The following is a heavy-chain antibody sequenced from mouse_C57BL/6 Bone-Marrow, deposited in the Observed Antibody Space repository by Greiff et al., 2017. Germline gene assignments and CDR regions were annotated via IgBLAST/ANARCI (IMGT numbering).Heavy chain of an antibody. CDR2: IHPNSGST. CDR1: GYTFTSYW. D-gene: IGHD1-1*02. J-gene: IGHJ2*01. Sequence: VQLQQPGAELVKPGASVKLSCKASGYTFTSYWIHWVKQRPGQGLEWIGMIHPNSGSTNYNEKFKSKATLTVDTSSSTAYMQLSGLTSEDSAVYHCARGGSIIDYWGQGNTLTVSS. CDR3: ARGGSIIDY. V-gene: IGHV1-64*01.